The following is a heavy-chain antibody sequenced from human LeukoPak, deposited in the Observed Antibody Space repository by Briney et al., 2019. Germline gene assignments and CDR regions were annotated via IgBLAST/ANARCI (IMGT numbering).Heavy chain of an antibody. CDR3: ARVMAARREDLNWFDT. D-gene: IGHD6-6*01. J-gene: IGHJ5*02. Sequence: ASVKVSCKASGYTFTSYGISWVRQAPGQGLEWMGWISAYNGNTNYAQKLQGRVTMTTDTSTSTAYMELRSLRSDDTAVYYCARVMAARREDLNWFDTWGQGTLVTVSS. CDR1: GYTFTSYG. V-gene: IGHV1-18*01. CDR2: ISAYNGNT.